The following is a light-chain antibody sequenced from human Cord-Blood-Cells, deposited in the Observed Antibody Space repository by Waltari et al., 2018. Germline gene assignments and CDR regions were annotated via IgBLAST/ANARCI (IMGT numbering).Light chain of an antibody. CDR2: AAS. Sequence: DIQMTQSPSSLSASVGDRVTITCRASQSISSYLNWYQQKPGKAPKLLIYAASSLQGGVPSWFSGSESGTDFTLTISSLQPEDFATYSWQQSYSTLTVGPGTKVDIK. CDR3: QQSYSTLT. V-gene: IGKV1-39*01. CDR1: QSISSY. J-gene: IGKJ3*01.